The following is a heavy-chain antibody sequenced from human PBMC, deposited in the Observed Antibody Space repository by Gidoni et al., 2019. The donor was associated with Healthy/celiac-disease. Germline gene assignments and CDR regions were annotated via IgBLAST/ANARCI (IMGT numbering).Heavy chain of an antibody. CDR2: ISYDGSNK. Sequence: QVQLVESGGGVVQPGRSLRRACAASGFTFSSYAMHWVRQAPGKGLEWVAVISYDGSNKYYADSVKGRFTISRDNSKNTLYLQMNSLRAEDTAVYYCAREVGDAFDIWGQGTMVTVSS. CDR1: GFTFSSYA. CDR3: AREVGDAFDI. V-gene: IGHV3-30*04. J-gene: IGHJ3*02. D-gene: IGHD3-10*01.